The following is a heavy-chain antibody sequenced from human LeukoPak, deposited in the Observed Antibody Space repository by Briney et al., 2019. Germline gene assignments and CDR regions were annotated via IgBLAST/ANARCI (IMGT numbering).Heavy chain of an antibody. J-gene: IGHJ6*03. CDR1: GYTFTGYY. V-gene: IGHV1-2*02. D-gene: IGHD6-6*01. CDR2: INPNSGGT. CDR3: AREGLSSSSSYYYYMDV. Sequence: ASVQVSCKASGYTFTGYYMHWVRQAPGQGLEWMGWINPNSGGTNYAQKFQGRVTMTRDTSISTAYMELSRLRSDDTAVYYCAREGLSSSSSYYYYMDVWGKGTTVTVSS.